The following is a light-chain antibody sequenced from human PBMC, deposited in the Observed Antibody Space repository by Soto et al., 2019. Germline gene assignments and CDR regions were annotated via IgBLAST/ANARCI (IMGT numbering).Light chain of an antibody. CDR3: QQYGSSP. J-gene: IGKJ5*01. V-gene: IGKV3-20*01. Sequence: IVLTQSPGTLSLSPGERATLSCRASQSVSSSYLAWYQQKPGQAPRLLIYGASSRATGIPDRFSGSGSGTDFTLTISRLEPEDCAVYYCQQYGSSPFGQGTRREIK. CDR2: GAS. CDR1: QSVSSSY.